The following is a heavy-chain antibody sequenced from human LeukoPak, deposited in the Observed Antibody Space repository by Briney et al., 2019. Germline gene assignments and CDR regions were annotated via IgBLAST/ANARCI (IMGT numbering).Heavy chain of an antibody. J-gene: IGHJ4*02. V-gene: IGHV1-2*02. CDR2: IDPNSGGT. D-gene: IGHD3/OR15-3a*01. Sequence: ASVKVSCKASGYTXTGKFIHWVRQAPGQGLEWMGWIDPNSGGTDYAQKFRGRVTMTRDTSTSTAYMDLSSLISDDTAVYYCARDREGLAYFDYWGQGTVVTVSS. CDR3: ARDREGLAYFDY. CDR1: GYTXTGKF.